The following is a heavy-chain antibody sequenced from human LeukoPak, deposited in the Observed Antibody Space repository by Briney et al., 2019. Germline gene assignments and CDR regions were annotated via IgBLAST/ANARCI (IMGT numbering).Heavy chain of an antibody. V-gene: IGHV1-2*02. CDR1: GYTFTGFY. J-gene: IGHJ5*02. CDR2: IKPSNGAT. CDR3: VRDRPHNWFDP. Sequence: RASVKVSCKASGYTFTGFYIHWVRQAPGQGLEWLGLIKPSNGATNYAQKFQGRVTMTRDTSITTAYMELNRLTSDDTAIYYCVRDRPHNWFDPWGQGTLVTVSS.